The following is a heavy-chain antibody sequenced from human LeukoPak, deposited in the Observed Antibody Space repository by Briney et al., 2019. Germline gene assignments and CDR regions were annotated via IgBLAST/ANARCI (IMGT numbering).Heavy chain of an antibody. Sequence: GQSLRLSCVASGFTFSSYAMSWVRQAPGKGLEWVSAISGSGGSTYYADSVKGRFTISRDNSKNTLYLQMNSLRAEDTAVYYCANNPYHYYYYMDVWGKGTTVTVSS. J-gene: IGHJ6*03. CDR1: GFTFSSYA. V-gene: IGHV3-23*01. CDR2: ISGSGGST. CDR3: ANNPYHYYYYMDV.